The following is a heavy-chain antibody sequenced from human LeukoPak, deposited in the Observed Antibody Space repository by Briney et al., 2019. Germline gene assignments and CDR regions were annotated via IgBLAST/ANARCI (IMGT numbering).Heavy chain of an antibody. Sequence: GGSLRLSCAASGFTFSSYWMIWVRQAPGKGLEWVANIKQDGSEKYYVDSVKGRFTISRDNAKNSLYLQMNSLRAGDTAMYYCARDIYDGYGYHRPFDYWGQGTLVTVSS. J-gene: IGHJ4*02. CDR1: GFTFSSYW. D-gene: IGHD5-18*01. CDR2: IKQDGSEK. V-gene: IGHV3-7*01. CDR3: ARDIYDGYGYHRPFDY.